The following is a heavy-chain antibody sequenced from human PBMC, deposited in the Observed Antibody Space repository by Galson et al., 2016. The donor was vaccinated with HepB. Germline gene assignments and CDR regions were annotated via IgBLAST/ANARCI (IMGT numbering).Heavy chain of an antibody. D-gene: IGHD1-26*01. CDR2: LYPADSDT. J-gene: IGHJ5*02. CDR1: GYSFAKYW. Sequence: QSGAEVKKPGESLTISCQGSGYSFAKYWIVWVRQMPGKGLKWMGTLYPADSDTTYSPSFQGQLTISADKSISTAYLQWSSLKASDTAMYYCARQVGATHDLWGEGTLVTVSS. CDR3: ARQVGATHDL. V-gene: IGHV5-51*01.